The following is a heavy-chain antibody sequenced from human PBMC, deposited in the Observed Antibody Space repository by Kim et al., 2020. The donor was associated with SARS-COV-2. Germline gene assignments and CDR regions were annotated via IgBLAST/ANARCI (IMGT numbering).Heavy chain of an antibody. V-gene: IGHV1-3*01. CDR3: ARGSGTYYIY. CDR1: GYTFTSYT. Sequence: ASVKVSCKASGYTFTSYTIHWVRQAPGQRLEWMGWINAGNGNTKYSEKFQGRVTITRDTSATTAYVALSSLRSEETAVYYCARGSGTYYIYWGQGTLVTV. CDR2: INAGNGNT. D-gene: IGHD1-26*01. J-gene: IGHJ4*02.